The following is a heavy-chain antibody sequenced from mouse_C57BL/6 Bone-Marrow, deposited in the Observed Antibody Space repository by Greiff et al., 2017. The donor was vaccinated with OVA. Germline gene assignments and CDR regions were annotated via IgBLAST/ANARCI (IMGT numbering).Heavy chain of an antibody. V-gene: IGHV1-15*01. Sequence: LQESGAELVRPGASVTLSCKASGYTFTDYEMHWVKQTPVHGLEWIGAIDPETGGTAYNQKFKGKAILTADKSSSTAYLELRSLTSEDSAVYYCTHDCYYAMDYWGQGTSVTVSS. J-gene: IGHJ4*01. CDR3: THDCYYAMDY. D-gene: IGHD2-4*01. CDR1: GYTFTDYE. CDR2: IDPETGGT.